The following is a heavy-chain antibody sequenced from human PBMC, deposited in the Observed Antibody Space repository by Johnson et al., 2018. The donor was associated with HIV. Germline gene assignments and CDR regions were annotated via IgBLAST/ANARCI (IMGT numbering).Heavy chain of an antibody. CDR2: INWNGGST. J-gene: IGHJ3*02. V-gene: IGHV3-20*04. CDR3: ATSTASDALDI. CDR1: GFTFGSYA. D-gene: IGHD1-1*01. Sequence: VQLVESGGGVVQPGRSLRLSCAASGFTFGSYAMHWVRQAPGKGLEWVSGINWNGGSTGYADSVKGRFTISRDNAKNSLYLQMNSLRAEDTALYYCATSTASDALDIWGQGTMVTVS.